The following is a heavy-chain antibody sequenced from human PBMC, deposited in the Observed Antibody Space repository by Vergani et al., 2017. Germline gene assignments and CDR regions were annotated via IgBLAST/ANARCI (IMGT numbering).Heavy chain of an antibody. Sequence: EVQLLESGGGLIQPGGSLTLSCVASGFTFSNYTMSWVRQAPGKGLEWVSAISGSGRSTYYADSVKGRFTITRDNSKNTLYLQMKSLRAEDTAEYYCTKDPGFCSSSTCYRNYYFDLWGRGTLVTVSS. D-gene: IGHD2-2*01. CDR2: ISGSGRST. CDR3: TKDPGFCSSSTCYRNYYFDL. J-gene: IGHJ2*01. CDR1: GFTFSNYT. V-gene: IGHV3-23*01.